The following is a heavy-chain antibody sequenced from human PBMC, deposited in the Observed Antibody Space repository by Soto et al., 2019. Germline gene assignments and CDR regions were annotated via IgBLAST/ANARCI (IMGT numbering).Heavy chain of an antibody. CDR2: FDPEDGET. J-gene: IGHJ3*02. CDR3: TTDPQVAQPFSLAFDI. CDR1: GYTLTELS. V-gene: IGHV1-24*01. D-gene: IGHD2-15*01. Sequence: ASVQASCKVSGYTLTELSMHWVRQVPGKGLEWMGGFDPEDGETIYAQKFQGRVTMTEDTSTDTAYMELSSLRSEDTAVYYCTTDPQVAQPFSLAFDIWGQGTMVTVSS.